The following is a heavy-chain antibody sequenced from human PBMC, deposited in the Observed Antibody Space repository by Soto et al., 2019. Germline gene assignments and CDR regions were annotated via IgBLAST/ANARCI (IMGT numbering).Heavy chain of an antibody. CDR2: ISYDGSNK. J-gene: IGHJ6*02. D-gene: IGHD5-12*01. Sequence: GGSLRLSCAASGFTFSSHAMHWVRQAPGKGLEWVAVISYDGSNKYYADSVKGRFTISRDNSKNTLYLQMNSLRAEDTAVYYCARDRRAYSGYVYGMDVWGQGTTVTVSS. CDR3: ARDRRAYSGYVYGMDV. V-gene: IGHV3-30-3*01. CDR1: GFTFSSHA.